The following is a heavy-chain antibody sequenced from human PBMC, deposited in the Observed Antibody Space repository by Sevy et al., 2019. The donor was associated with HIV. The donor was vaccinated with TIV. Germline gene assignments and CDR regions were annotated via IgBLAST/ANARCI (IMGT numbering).Heavy chain of an antibody. CDR3: TNYRGYGIVGVCGEDFDS. D-gene: IGHD2-8*02. CDR1: GFTFSNSW. CDR2: IKSKREGGTT. Sequence: GGSLRLSCGASGFTFSNSWMTWVRQAPGKGLEWVGLIKSKREGGTTDYGAPVIGRFTISSDDSKNRLYLQMNGLISDDTAVFYCTNYRGYGIVGVCGEDFDSWGQGTLVTGSS. V-gene: IGHV3-15*01. J-gene: IGHJ4*02.